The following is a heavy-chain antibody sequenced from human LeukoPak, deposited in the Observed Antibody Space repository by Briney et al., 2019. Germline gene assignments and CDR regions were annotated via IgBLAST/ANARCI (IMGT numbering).Heavy chain of an antibody. CDR2: IYYSGST. D-gene: IGHD6-13*01. J-gene: IGHJ4*02. V-gene: IGHV4-39*01. Sequence: PSETLSLTCTVSGGPISSSSYYWGWIRQPPGKGLEWIGSIYYSGSTYYNPSLKSRVTISVDTSKNQFSLKLSSVTAADTAVYYCARTIAAALTYYFDYWGQGTLVTVSS. CDR1: GGPISSSSYY. CDR3: ARTIAAALTYYFDY.